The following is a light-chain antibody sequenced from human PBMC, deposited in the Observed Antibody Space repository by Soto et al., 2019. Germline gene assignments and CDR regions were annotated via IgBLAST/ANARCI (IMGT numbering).Light chain of an antibody. J-gene: IGKJ5*01. Sequence: VLTQSPATLSLSPGERATLSCRASQSIHTTLAWYQQKPGQPPRLVVYDSTLRANGVPDRFGGSRSGTEFTLPINSLDPDDFAVYYYQQRNVWPPITFGQGTRLEIK. CDR3: QQRNVWPPIT. V-gene: IGKV3-11*01. CDR1: QSIHTT. CDR2: DST.